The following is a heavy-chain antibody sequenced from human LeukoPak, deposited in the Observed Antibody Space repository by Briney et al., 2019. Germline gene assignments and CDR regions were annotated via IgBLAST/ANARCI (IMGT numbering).Heavy chain of an antibody. D-gene: IGHD5-18*01. Sequence: GGSLRLSCAASGFTFSSYSMNWVRQAPGKGLEWVSSISSSSSYIYYADSVKGRFTISRDNAKSSLYLQMNSLRAEDTAVYYCVSQDTEYYYYYYMDVWGKGTTVTVSS. CDR2: ISSSSSYI. CDR1: GFTFSSYS. CDR3: VSQDTEYYYYYYMDV. J-gene: IGHJ6*03. V-gene: IGHV3-21*01.